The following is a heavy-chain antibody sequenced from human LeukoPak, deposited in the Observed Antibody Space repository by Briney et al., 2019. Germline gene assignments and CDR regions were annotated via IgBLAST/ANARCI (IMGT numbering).Heavy chain of an antibody. D-gene: IGHD3-9*01. CDR1: GYTFTGYY. V-gene: IGHV1-2*02. Sequence: ASVKVSRKASGYTFTGYYMHWVRQAPGQGLEWMGWINPNSGGTNYAQKFQGRVTMARDTSISTAYMELSRLRSDDTAVYYCARETGGYDSRLDWGQGTLVTVSS. CDR2: INPNSGGT. CDR3: ARETGGYDSRLD. J-gene: IGHJ4*02.